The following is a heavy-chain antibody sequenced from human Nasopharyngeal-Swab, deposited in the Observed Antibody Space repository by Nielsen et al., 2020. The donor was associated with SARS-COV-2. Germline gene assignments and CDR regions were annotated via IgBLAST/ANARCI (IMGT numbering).Heavy chain of an antibody. CDR1: GFTFSSYA. CDR2: ISYDGSNK. D-gene: IGHD3-22*01. Sequence: GESLKISCAASGFTFSSYAMHWVRQAPGQGLEWVAVISYDGSNKYYADSVKGRFTISRDNSKNTLYLQMNSLRAEDTAVYYWARTYDSSGYWVWYYYYVMDVWGQGTTVTVSS. V-gene: IGHV3-30-3*01. CDR3: ARTYDSSGYWVWYYYYVMDV. J-gene: IGHJ6*02.